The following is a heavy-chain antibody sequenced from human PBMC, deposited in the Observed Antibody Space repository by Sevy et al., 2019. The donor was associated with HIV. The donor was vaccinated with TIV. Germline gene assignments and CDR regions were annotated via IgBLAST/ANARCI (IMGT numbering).Heavy chain of an antibody. D-gene: IGHD1-26*01. J-gene: IGHJ4*02. CDR3: ARDSGSFVDY. CDR2: IYYSGST. Sequence: SETLSLTCTVSGGSISGYYWSWIRQPPGKGLEWIGYIYYSGSTNYNPSLKSRVTISVDTSKNQFSLKLSSVTAADTAVYYCARDSGSFVDYWGQGTLVTVSS. V-gene: IGHV4-59*01. CDR1: GGSISGYY.